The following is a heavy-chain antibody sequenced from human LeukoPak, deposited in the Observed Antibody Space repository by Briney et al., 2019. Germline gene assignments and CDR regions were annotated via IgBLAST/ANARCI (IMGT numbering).Heavy chain of an antibody. CDR1: GGSITVPNW. CDR2: IFHTGST. Sequence: SETLSLTCAVSGGSITVPNWWSWVRQSPGKGLKWIGYIFHTGSTNYNPSLKSRVTISVDKSKNQFSLRLVSVTAADTAVYYCARVYYSSSYDYWYFDLWGRGTLVTVSS. J-gene: IGHJ2*01. CDR3: ARVYYSSSYDYWYFDL. V-gene: IGHV4-4*02. D-gene: IGHD6-13*01.